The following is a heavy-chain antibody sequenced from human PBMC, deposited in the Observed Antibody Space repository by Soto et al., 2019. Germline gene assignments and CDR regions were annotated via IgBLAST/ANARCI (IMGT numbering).Heavy chain of an antibody. Sequence: GGSLRLSCAASGFTFSSYAMSWVRQAPGKGLEWVSAISGSGGSTYYADSVKGRFTTSRDNSKNTLYLQMNSLRAEDTAVYYCAKDHPYIAAAGTPYDYWGQGTLVTVSS. CDR1: GFTFSSYA. D-gene: IGHD6-13*01. V-gene: IGHV3-23*01. CDR2: ISGSGGST. CDR3: AKDHPYIAAAGTPYDY. J-gene: IGHJ4*02.